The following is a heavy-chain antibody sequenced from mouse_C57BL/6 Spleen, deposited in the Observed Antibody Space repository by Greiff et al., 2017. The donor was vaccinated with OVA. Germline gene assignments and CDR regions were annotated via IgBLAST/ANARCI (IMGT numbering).Heavy chain of an antibody. D-gene: IGHD2-4*01. CDR3: ARDPPYDYDWYFDV. CDR1: GFTFSDFY. Sequence: DVKLVESGGGLVQSGRSLRLSCATSGFTFSDFYMEWVRQAPGKGLEWIAASRNKANDYTTEYSASVKGRFIVSRDTSQSILYLQMNALRAEDTAIYYCARDPPYDYDWYFDVWGTGTTVTVSS. J-gene: IGHJ1*03. V-gene: IGHV7-1*01. CDR2: SRNKANDYTT.